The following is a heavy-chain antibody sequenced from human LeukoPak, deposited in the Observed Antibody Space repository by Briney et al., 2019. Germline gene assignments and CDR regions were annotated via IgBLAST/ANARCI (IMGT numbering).Heavy chain of an antibody. CDR2: ISGSGANT. CDR1: GFTFNNYA. V-gene: IGHV3-23*01. CDR3: AKDSGSTMVRGVMYFDY. J-gene: IGHJ4*02. Sequence: GGSLRLSCAASGFTFNNYAMSWVRQAPGKGLEWVSAISGSGANTYHIDSVKGRFTISRDNSKSTLYLQISSLRAEDTAVYYCAKDSGSTMVRGVMYFDYWGQGTLVTVSS. D-gene: IGHD3-10*01.